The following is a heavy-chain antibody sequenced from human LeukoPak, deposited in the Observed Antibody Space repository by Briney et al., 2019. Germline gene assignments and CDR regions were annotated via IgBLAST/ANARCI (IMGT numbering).Heavy chain of an antibody. CDR2: ISSSSSTI. D-gene: IGHD2-2*01. J-gene: IGHJ4*02. CDR1: GFTFSSYS. Sequence: GGSLRLSCAASGFTFSSYSMNWVRQAPGKGLEWVSYISSSSSTIYYADSVKGRFTVSRDNAKNSLYLQMNSLRAEDTAVYYCARDPPLGSCSTISCPHLDYWGQGTLVTVSS. CDR3: ARDPPLGSCSTISCPHLDY. V-gene: IGHV3-48*01.